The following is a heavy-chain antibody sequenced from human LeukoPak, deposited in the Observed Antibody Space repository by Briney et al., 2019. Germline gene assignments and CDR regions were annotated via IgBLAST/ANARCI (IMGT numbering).Heavy chain of an antibody. D-gene: IGHD6-19*01. CDR2: MNPNSGNT. V-gene: IGHV1-8*01. J-gene: IGHJ4*02. Sequence: GASVKVSCKSSGYTFTSYDINWVRQATGQGLEWMGWMNPNSGNTGYAQKFQGRVTMTRNTSISTAYMELSSLRSEDTAVYYCARVRSSGWYYFDYWGQGTLVTVSS. CDR1: GYTFTSYD. CDR3: ARVRSSGWYYFDY.